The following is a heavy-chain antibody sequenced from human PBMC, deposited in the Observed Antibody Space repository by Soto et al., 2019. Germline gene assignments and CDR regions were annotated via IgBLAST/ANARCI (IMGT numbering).Heavy chain of an antibody. Sequence: GGSLRLSCAAPGFTFCSYALSWVRPAPGKGLEWVSAISGSGGSTYYADSVKGRFTISRDNAKNSLYLQMNSLRAEDTALYYCAKGGLEYSSSSGGMDVWGQGTTVTVSS. CDR1: GFTFCSYA. CDR2: ISGSGGST. D-gene: IGHD6-6*01. V-gene: IGHV3-23*01. J-gene: IGHJ6*02. CDR3: AKGGLEYSSSSGGMDV.